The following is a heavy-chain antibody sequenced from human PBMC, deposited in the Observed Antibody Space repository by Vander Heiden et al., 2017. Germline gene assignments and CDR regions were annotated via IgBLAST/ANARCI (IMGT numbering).Heavy chain of an antibody. CDR3: ATYGGNDHFFGN. V-gene: IGHV3-74*01. D-gene: IGHD1-1*01. Sequence: EVQLVESGGGLVQPGGSLRLSCGASGFTFSSYWMHWVRQAPGKGLVWVSRINTDGSITTYADAVKGRLTISRDNAKNTLFLHMKSMRAEDTAVYYFATYGGNDHFFGNWGHGSLVTVSS. J-gene: IGHJ4*01. CDR2: INTDGSIT. CDR1: GFTFSSYW.